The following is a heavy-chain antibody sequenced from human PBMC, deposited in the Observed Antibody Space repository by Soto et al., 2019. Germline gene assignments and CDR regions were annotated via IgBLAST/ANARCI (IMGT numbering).Heavy chain of an antibody. CDR2: IYHSGST. CDR3: AAAGGLPRYS. J-gene: IGHJ4*02. Sequence: QLQLQESGSGLVKPSQTLSLTCAVSGGSISSGGYSWSWIRQPPGKGLEWIGYIYHSGSTYYNPFIKSRVTISVDSSMNQFSLRLSSVTAADTAVDYCAAAGGLPRYSWGQGTLVTVSS. D-gene: IGHD5-12*01. V-gene: IGHV4-30-2*01. CDR1: GGSISSGGYS.